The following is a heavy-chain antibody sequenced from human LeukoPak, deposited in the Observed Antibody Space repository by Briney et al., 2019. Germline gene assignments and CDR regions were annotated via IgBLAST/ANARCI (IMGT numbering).Heavy chain of an antibody. D-gene: IGHD6-19*01. Sequence: TGGSLRLSCAASGFTFSSYGMHWVRQAPGKGLEWVAVISYDGSNKYYADSVKGRFTISRDNSKNTLYLQMNSLRAEDTAVYYCAKGSSGWIDYWGQGTLVTVSS. J-gene: IGHJ4*02. V-gene: IGHV3-30*18. CDR1: GFTFSSYG. CDR3: AKGSSGWIDY. CDR2: ISYDGSNK.